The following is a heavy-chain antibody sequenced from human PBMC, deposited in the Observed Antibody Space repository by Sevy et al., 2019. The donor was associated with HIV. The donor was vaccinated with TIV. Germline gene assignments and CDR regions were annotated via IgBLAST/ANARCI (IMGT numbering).Heavy chain of an antibody. D-gene: IGHD3-22*01. CDR2: MNPNSGNT. CDR3: ARGGGVTMIVVDFKGSEYFQH. V-gene: IGHV1-8*01. Sequence: ASVKVSCKASGYTFTSYDINWVRQATGQGLEWMGWMNPNSGNTGYAQKFQGRVTMTRNTSISTAYMELSSLRSEDTAVYYCARGGGVTMIVVDFKGSEYFQHWGQGTLVTVSS. CDR1: GYTFTSYD. J-gene: IGHJ1*01.